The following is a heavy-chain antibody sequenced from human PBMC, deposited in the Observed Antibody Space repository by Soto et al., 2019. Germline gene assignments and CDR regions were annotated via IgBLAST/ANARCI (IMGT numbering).Heavy chain of an antibody. CDR3: ASLTFGVRLAFDI. CDR1: GFIFSSYS. D-gene: IGHD3-3*01. Sequence: EVQLVESGGALVQPGGSLKLSCVASGFIFSSYSMHWVRQAPGKGLVWVSHINGDGSDTTYADSVKGRFTISRDNSKNTFYLEMNSLSADDSAVYFCASLTFGVRLAFDIWGQGTKVVVSS. V-gene: IGHV3-74*01. CDR2: INGDGSDT. J-gene: IGHJ3*02.